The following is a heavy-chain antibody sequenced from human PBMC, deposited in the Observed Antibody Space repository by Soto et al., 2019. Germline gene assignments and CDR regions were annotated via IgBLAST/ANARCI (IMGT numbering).Heavy chain of an antibody. CDR3: ATGGYCSGGSCYIFDY. J-gene: IGHJ4*02. CDR2: IYSGGST. V-gene: IGHV3-53*01. CDR1: GFPVSSNY. Sequence: EVQLVESGGDLIQPGGSLRLSCAASGFPVSSNYMSWVRQAPGKGLEWVSVIYSGGSTYYADSVKGRFTISRDKSMNTLNLQMSSLRADDTAVYYCATGGYCSGGSCYIFDYWGQGTLVTVSS. D-gene: IGHD2-15*01.